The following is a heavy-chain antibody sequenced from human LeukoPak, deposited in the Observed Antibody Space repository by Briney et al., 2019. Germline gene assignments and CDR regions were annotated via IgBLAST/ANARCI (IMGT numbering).Heavy chain of an antibody. D-gene: IGHD1-1*01. Sequence: PAGSLRLSCAASGFTFDDYGMSWVRQAPGQGLEWASGINWNGGSTGYADSVKGRFTISRDTAKNSLYLQMNSMRAEDTALYYCARKKQLNYYSYYMDVWGKGTTVTVSS. CDR2: INWNGGST. V-gene: IGHV3-20*04. CDR1: GFTFDDYG. CDR3: ARKKQLNYYSYYMDV. J-gene: IGHJ6*03.